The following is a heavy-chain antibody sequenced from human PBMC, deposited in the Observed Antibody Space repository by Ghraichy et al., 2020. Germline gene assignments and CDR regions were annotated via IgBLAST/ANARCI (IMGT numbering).Heavy chain of an antibody. V-gene: IGHV1-69*04. CDR1: GGTFSSYA. D-gene: IGHD3-10*01. CDR2: IIPILGIA. J-gene: IGHJ4*02. CDR3: ARVGTAYYGSGSYYMPLVY. Sequence: SVKVSCKASGGTFSSYAISWVRQAPGQGLEWMGRIIPILGIANYAQKFQGRVTITADKSTSTAYMELSSLRSEDTAVYYCARVGTAYYGSGSYYMPLVYWGQGTLVTVSS.